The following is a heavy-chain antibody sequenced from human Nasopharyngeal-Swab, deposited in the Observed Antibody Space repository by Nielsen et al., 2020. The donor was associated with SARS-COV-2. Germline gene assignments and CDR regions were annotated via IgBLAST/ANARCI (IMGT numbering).Heavy chain of an antibody. J-gene: IGHJ5*02. V-gene: IGHV4-59*01. CDR3: ERGERGGREEPGKGCNP. CDR2: IYDSGST. D-gene: IGHD3-16*01. Sequence: WIRQPPGKGLEWIGYIYDSGSTNYNPSLKSRVTISGDTSKNQFSLKLSSVTAADTAVYYCERGERGGREEPGKGCNPWGQGTLVTVSS.